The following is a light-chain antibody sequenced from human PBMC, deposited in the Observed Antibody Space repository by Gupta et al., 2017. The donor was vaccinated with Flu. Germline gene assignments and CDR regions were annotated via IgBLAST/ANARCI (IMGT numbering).Light chain of an antibody. V-gene: IGKV3-20*01. Sequence: EIVLTQSPGTLSLSPGERATLSCRASQSVSSSYLAWFQQKPGQAPRLLIYGASSRATGIPDRFSASGSGTDFTLTISSPEPEDFAVYYCQHYGSSPTFGGGTKVEIK. CDR1: QSVSSSY. J-gene: IGKJ4*01. CDR2: GAS. CDR3: QHYGSSPT.